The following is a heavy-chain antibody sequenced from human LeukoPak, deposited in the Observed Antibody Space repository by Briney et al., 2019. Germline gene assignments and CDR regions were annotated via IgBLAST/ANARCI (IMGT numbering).Heavy chain of an antibody. V-gene: IGHV1-8*01. CDR1: GYTFTSYD. J-gene: IGHJ5*02. CDR3: ARGRATPYGAGRRIWFDP. D-gene: IGHD3-10*01. CDR2: MNPNSGNT. Sequence: ASVKVSCKASGYTFTSYDINWVRQATGQGLEWMRWMNPNSGNTGYAQKFQGRVTMTRNTSISTAYMELSSLRSEDTAVYYCARGRATPYGAGRRIWFDPWGQGTLVTVSS.